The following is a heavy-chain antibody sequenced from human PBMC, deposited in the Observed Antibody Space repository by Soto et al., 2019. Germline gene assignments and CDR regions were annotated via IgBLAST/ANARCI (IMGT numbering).Heavy chain of an antibody. CDR2: IYYSGST. Sequence: PSETLSLTCTVSGGSISSYYWSWIRQPPGKGLEWIGYIYYSGSTNYNPSLKSRVTISVDTSKNQFSLKLSSVTAADTAVYYCARVPPRQLVHDYWGQGTLVTVSS. CDR3: ARVPPRQLVHDY. D-gene: IGHD6-13*01. V-gene: IGHV4-59*01. CDR1: GGSISSYY. J-gene: IGHJ4*02.